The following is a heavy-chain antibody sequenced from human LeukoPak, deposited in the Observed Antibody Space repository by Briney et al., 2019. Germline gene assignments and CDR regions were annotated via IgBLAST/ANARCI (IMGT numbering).Heavy chain of an antibody. V-gene: IGHV3-74*01. J-gene: IGHJ6*02. CDR3: ATDSNYGLDV. CDR1: GFTFSSYW. Sequence: PGGSLRLSCAASGFTFSSYWVHWGRQPSGKGLVWVSRINRDGSGTSYVDSVKGRFTISRDNAKNTVYLQMNSLRADDTAVYYCATDSNYGLDVCGQGTTVTVSS. CDR2: INRDGSGT.